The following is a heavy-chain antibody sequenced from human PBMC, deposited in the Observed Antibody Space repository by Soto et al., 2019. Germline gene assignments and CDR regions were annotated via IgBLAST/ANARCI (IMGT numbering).Heavy chain of an antibody. CDR2: ISGGGSGA. D-gene: IGHD3-16*01. J-gene: IGHJ4*02. V-gene: IGHV3-23*01. CDR1: GFTFSDHA. CDR3: AIDLWGYTH. Sequence: VQLLESGGGLVQPGGSLRLSCTASGFTFSDHAMTWVRQAPGKGLEWVSGISGGGSGAYYADSVKGRFTVSRVNSKNTLCLQMDSLRAEDTAVYYCAIDLWGYTHWGQGTLVTVSS.